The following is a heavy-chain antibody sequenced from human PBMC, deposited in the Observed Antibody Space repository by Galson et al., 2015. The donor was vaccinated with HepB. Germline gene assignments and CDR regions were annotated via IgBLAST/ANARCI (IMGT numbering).Heavy chain of an antibody. J-gene: IGHJ6*03. V-gene: IGHV5-10-1*01. CDR2: IDPSDSYT. CDR1: GYSFTSYW. Sequence: QSGAEVKKPGESLRISCKGSGYSFTSYWISWVRQMPGKGLEWMGRIDPSDSYTNYSPSSQGHVTISADKSISTAYLQWSSLKASDTAMYYCARLLPYSSSSPYYYYMDVWGKGTTVTVSS. D-gene: IGHD6-6*01. CDR3: ARLLPYSSSSPYYYYMDV.